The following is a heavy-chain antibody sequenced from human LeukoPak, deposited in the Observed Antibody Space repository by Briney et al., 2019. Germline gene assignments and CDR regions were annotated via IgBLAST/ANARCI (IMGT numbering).Heavy chain of an antibody. CDR2: INPNSGGT. J-gene: IGHJ5*02. CDR1: GYTFTGYY. Sequence: ASVKVSCKASGYTFTGYYMHWVRQAPGQGLEWMGRINPNSGGTNYAQKFQGRVTLTRDTSNSTAYMELSRLRSDDTAVYYCARDNYRAAAGNWFDPWGQGTLVTVSS. D-gene: IGHD6-13*01. V-gene: IGHV1-2*06. CDR3: ARDNYRAAAGNWFDP.